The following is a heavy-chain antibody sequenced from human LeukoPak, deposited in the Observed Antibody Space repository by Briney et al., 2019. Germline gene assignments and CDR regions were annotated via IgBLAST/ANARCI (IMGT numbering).Heavy chain of an antibody. CDR3: AKASSNYDFWSGYSASYYYYMDV. J-gene: IGHJ6*03. CDR2: ISGSGGST. CDR1: GFTFSSYA. V-gene: IGHV3-23*01. D-gene: IGHD3-3*01. Sequence: GGSLRLSCAASGFTFSSYAMSWVRQAPGKGLEWVSAISGSGGSTYYADSVKGRFTISRDNSKNTLYLQMNSLRAEDTAVYYCAKASSNYDFWSGYSASYYYYMDVWGKGTTVTVSS.